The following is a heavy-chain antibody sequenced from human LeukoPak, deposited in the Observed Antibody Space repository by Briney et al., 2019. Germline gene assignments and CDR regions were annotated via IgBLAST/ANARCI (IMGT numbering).Heavy chain of an antibody. V-gene: IGHV4-59*08. CDR2: IYYSGNT. CDR1: GGSISGYY. D-gene: IGHD6-19*01. CDR3: ARIDRAVAGTIDY. J-gene: IGHJ4*02. Sequence: SETLSLTCTVSGGSISGYYWSWIRQPPGEGLEWIGYIYYSGNTNYNPSLKSRVTMSVDTSKNQFSLKLSSVTAADTAVYYCARIDRAVAGTIDYWGQGTLVTVSS.